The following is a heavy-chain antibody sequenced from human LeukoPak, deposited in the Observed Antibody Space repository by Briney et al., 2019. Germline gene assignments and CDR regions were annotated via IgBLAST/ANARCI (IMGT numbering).Heavy chain of an antibody. D-gene: IGHD5-12*01. CDR3: ARGRGRGYSGYDWAFDY. J-gene: IGHJ4*02. Sequence: VSVKVSCKASGYTFTSFDINWVRQATGQGLEWMGWMNYNSGNTGYAQKFQGRVIMTRNISISTAYMELSSLRSEDSAVYYCARGRGRGYSGYDWAFDYWGQGTLVTVSS. CDR1: GYTFTSFD. CDR2: MNYNSGNT. V-gene: IGHV1-8*01.